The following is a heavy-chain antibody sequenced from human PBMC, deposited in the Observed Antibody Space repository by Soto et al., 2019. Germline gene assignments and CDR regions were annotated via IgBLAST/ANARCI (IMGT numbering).Heavy chain of an antibody. Sequence: SETLSLTCAVYGGSFSGYYWSWIRQPPGKGLEWIGEINHSESTNYNPSHKSRVTISVDTSKNQFSLKMSSVTAADTFVYYCARSTGETFYYYYGMDVWGQGTTVTVSS. CDR2: INHSEST. D-gene: IGHD7-27*01. CDR3: ARSTGETFYYYYGMDV. J-gene: IGHJ6*02. V-gene: IGHV4-34*01. CDR1: GGSFSGYY.